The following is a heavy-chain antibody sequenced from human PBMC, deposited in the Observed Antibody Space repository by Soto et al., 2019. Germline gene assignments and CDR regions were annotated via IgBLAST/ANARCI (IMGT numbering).Heavy chain of an antibody. CDR3: ARSSTSANYFDY. Sequence: QVQLQESGPGLVKPSQTLSLTCTVSGGSISSGGYYWSWIRQHPGKGLEWIGYIYYSGSTYYNPSLKSRVTISVDTAKNQFSLKLSSVTAADTAVYYCARSSTSANYFDYWGQGTLVTVSS. CDR2: IYYSGST. D-gene: IGHD2-2*01. V-gene: IGHV4-31*03. CDR1: GGSISSGGYY. J-gene: IGHJ4*02.